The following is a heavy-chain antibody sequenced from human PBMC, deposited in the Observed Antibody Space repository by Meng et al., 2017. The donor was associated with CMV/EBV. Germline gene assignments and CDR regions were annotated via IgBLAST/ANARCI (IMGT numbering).Heavy chain of an antibody. CDR1: GGSVSGNSAS. J-gene: IGHJ4*02. CDR2: AYYRSRWYN. Sequence: ITGGSVSGNSASWHWIRQSPSGGLERLGRAYYRSRWYNNYAVSVKSRIIITTDTSKNHFSLQLNSVTPEDTAVYYCTRSDGRNHFDYWGLGTLVTVSS. D-gene: IGHD1-26*01. CDR3: TRSDGRNHFDY. V-gene: IGHV6-1*01.